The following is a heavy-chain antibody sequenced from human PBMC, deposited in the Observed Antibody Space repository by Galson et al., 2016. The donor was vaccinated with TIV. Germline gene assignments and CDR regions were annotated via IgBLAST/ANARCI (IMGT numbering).Heavy chain of an antibody. Sequence: SVKVSCKASGGIFNNYAISWVRQAPGQGLEWMGGIIGVFGTANYAQKFQGRVTITTDESTRTAYMELSSLRSEDTAIYYCARSTTYYYYHMDVWGKGTTVTVSS. CDR3: ARSTTYYYYHMDV. D-gene: IGHD1-1*01. J-gene: IGHJ6*03. CDR2: IIGVFGTA. V-gene: IGHV1-69*05. CDR1: GGIFNNYA.